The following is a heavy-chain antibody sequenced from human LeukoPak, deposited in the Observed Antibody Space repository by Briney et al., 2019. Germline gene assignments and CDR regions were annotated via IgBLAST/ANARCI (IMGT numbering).Heavy chain of an antibody. CDR2: IYHSGGT. CDR3: ARGHNPVGLWRYYYGMDV. Sequence: SGTLSLTCAVSGVSISSSNWWSWVRQPPGKGLEWIGEIYHSGGTNYNPSLKSRVTISVDKSKNQFSLKLSSVTAADTAVYYCARGHNPVGLWRYYYGMDVWGQGTTVTVSS. V-gene: IGHV4-4*02. J-gene: IGHJ6*02. D-gene: IGHD2-21*01. CDR1: GVSISSSNW.